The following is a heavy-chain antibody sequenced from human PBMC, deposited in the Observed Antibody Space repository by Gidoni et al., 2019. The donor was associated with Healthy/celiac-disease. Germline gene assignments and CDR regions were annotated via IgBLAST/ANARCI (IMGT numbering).Heavy chain of an antibody. CDR3: AREGKVAAGTAGFQH. J-gene: IGHJ1*01. CDR2: IYYSGST. Sequence: QVQLQESGPGLVKPSQTLSLTCTVSGGSISSGGYYWSWIRQHPGKGLEWIGYIYYSGSTYYNPSLKSRVTISVVTSKNQFSLKLSSVTAADTAVYYCAREGKVAAGTAGFQHWGQGTLVTVSS. CDR1: GGSISSGGYY. V-gene: IGHV4-31*03. D-gene: IGHD6-13*01.